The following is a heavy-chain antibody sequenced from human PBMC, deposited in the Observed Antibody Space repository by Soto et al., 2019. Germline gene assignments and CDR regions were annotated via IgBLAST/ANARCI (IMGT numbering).Heavy chain of an antibody. J-gene: IGHJ4*02. V-gene: IGHV4-61*01. CDR2: IYYSGST. Sequence: QVQLQESGPGLVKPSETLSLTCTVSGGSVSSGSYYWSWIRQPPGKGLEWIGYIYYSGSTNYNPSLKSRVTISVDTSKNQFSPKLSSVTAADTAVYYCARSQIRPYYFDYWGQGTLVTVSS. D-gene: IGHD3-3*02. CDR1: GGSVSSGSYY. CDR3: ARSQIRPYYFDY.